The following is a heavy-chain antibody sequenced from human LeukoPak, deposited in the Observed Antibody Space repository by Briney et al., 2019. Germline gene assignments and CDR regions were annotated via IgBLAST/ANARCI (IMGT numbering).Heavy chain of an antibody. J-gene: IGHJ4*02. D-gene: IGHD4-17*01. CDR1: GYTLTELS. CDR3: ATDQGDYGGFDY. V-gene: IGHV1-24*01. CDR2: FDPEDGET. Sequence: ASVKVSCKVSGYTLTELSMHWVRQAPGKGLEWMGGFDPEDGETIYAQKFQGRVTMTEDTSTDTAYMELSSLRSKDTAVYYCATDQGDYGGFDYWGQGTLVTVSS.